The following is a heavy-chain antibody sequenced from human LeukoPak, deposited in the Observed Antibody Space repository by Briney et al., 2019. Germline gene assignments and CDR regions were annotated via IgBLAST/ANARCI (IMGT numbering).Heavy chain of an antibody. D-gene: IGHD1-26*01. CDR1: GYSFTSYW. CDR2: IYPGDSDT. Sequence: GESLKISCKGSGYSFTSYWIGWVRQMPGKGLEWMGIIYPGDSDTRYSPSFQGQVTISADKSISTAYLQWSSLKASDTAMYYCARLHSGSYWGYYYYGMDVWGQGTTVTVSS. V-gene: IGHV5-51*01. J-gene: IGHJ6*02. CDR3: ARLHSGSYWGYYYYGMDV.